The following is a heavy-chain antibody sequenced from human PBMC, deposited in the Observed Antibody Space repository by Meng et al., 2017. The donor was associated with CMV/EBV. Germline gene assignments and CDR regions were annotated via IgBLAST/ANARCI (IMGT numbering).Heavy chain of an antibody. V-gene: IGHV4-34*01. Sequence: SETLSLTCTVSGGSISSYYWSWIRQPPGKGLEWIGEINHSGSTNYNPSLKSRVTISVDTSKNQFSLKLSSVTAADTAVYYCARGLWNYDYWGQGTLVTVSS. CDR1: GGSISSYY. D-gene: IGHD1-7*01. CDR2: INHSGST. J-gene: IGHJ4*02. CDR3: ARGLWNYDY.